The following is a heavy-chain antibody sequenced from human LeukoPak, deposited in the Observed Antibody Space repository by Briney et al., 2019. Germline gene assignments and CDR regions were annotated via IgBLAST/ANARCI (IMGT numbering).Heavy chain of an antibody. CDR2: ISSSSSYI. CDR3: ARDVDTAMVDY. CDR1: GFTFRSYS. D-gene: IGHD5-18*01. Sequence: PGGSLRLSCAASGFTFRSYSMNWVRQAPGKGLEWVSSISSSSSYIYYAGSVKGRFTISRDNAKNSLYLQMNSLRAEDTAVYYCARDVDTAMVDYWGQGTLVTVSS. V-gene: IGHV3-21*01. J-gene: IGHJ4*02.